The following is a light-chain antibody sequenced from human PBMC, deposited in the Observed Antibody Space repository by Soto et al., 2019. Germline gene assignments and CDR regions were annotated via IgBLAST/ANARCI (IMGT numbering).Light chain of an antibody. CDR3: HQFGSSPLDT. CDR2: RAS. V-gene: IGKV3-20*01. J-gene: IGKJ3*01. Sequence: EIVLTQSPGTLSLSPGEIATLSCRASQTISSSFLAWYQQKPGQAPRLLIYRASRRDPGIPHRFSGSGSWTDFALTISRLEPEDVAVYYCHQFGSSPLDTFGPGNKVEIK. CDR1: QTISSSF.